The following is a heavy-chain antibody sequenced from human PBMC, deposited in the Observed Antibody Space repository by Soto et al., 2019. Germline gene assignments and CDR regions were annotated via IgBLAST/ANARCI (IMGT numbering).Heavy chain of an antibody. CDR3: TKIARELLPAYY. D-gene: IGHD1-26*01. CDR1: GFTFSSYG. CDR2: ISYDGSNK. Sequence: QVQLVESGGGVVQPGRSLRLSCAASGFTFSSYGMHWVRQAPGKGLEWVEVISYDGSNKYYADSVKGRFTISRDNSKNTLYLQMNSLRAEDTAVYYFTKIARELLPAYYWGQGTLVTVSS. J-gene: IGHJ4*02. V-gene: IGHV3-30*18.